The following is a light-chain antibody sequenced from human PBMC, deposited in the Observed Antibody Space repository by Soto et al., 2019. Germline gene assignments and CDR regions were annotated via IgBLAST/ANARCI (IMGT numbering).Light chain of an antibody. CDR1: SSNIGTNT. V-gene: IGLV1-44*01. CDR3: AAWDARLDGVV. CDR2: SNN. Sequence: QSVLTQPPSASGTPGQRVTISCSGSSSNIGTNTVNWFQQLPGTAPKLLIYSNNQRPSWVPDRFSGSKSGTSVSLAISGLQSEDEADYYCAAWDARLDGVVFGGVTQLTVL. J-gene: IGLJ7*01.